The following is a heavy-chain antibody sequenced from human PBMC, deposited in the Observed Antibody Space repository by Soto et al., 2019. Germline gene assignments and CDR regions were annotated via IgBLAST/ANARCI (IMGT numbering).Heavy chain of an antibody. V-gene: IGHV1-3*01. CDR2: INAGNGNT. D-gene: IGHD3-22*01. Sequence: QVQLVQSGAEVKKPGASVKVSCKASGYTFTRYNMHWVRQAPGQRLEWMGWINAGNGNTKYSRKFQGRVTFTRDTSANTAYMELRSLTSEDTAVYYCARPKDYDACLDYWGQGTLVTVSS. J-gene: IGHJ4*02. CDR3: ARPKDYDACLDY. CDR1: GYTFTRYN.